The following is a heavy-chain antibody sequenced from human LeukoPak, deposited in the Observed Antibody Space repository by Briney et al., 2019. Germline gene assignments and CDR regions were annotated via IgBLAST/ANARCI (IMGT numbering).Heavy chain of an antibody. J-gene: IGHJ4*02. Sequence: PSETLSLTCTVSGGSISSYYWSRIRQPPGKGLEWIGYIYYSGSTNYNPSLKSRVTISVDTSKNQFSLKLSSVTAADTAVYYCARVRSSGWIDYWGQGTLVTVSS. CDR1: GGSISSYY. V-gene: IGHV4-59*01. CDR2: IYYSGST. D-gene: IGHD6-19*01. CDR3: ARVRSSGWIDY.